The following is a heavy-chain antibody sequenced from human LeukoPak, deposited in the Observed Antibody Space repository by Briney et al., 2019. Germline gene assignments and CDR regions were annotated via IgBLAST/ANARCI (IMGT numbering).Heavy chain of an antibody. Sequence: SETLSLTCTVSGASVSGSAYYWGWIRQPPGKGLEWIGSIYYSGSTYDNPALKSRVTISVDTSKNQFSLKLSSVTAADTAVYYCARAVAGDDAFDIWGQGTMVTVSS. J-gene: IGHJ3*02. CDR1: GASVSGSAYY. CDR2: IYYSGST. D-gene: IGHD6-19*01. CDR3: ARAVAGDDAFDI. V-gene: IGHV4-39*07.